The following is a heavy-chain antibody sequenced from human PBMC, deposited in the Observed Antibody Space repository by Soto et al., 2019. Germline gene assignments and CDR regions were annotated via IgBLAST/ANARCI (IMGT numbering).Heavy chain of an antibody. CDR2: INHSGST. CDR1: GGSFSGYY. J-gene: IGHJ4*02. V-gene: IGHV4-34*01. CDR3: ARGRSRYYYDSSGYYYY. D-gene: IGHD3-22*01. Sequence: SETLSLTCAVYGGSFSGYYWSWIRQPPGKGLEWIGEINHSGSTNYNPSLKSRVTISVDTSKNQFSLKLSSVTAADTAVYYCARGRSRYYYDSSGYYYYWGQGILVTVSS.